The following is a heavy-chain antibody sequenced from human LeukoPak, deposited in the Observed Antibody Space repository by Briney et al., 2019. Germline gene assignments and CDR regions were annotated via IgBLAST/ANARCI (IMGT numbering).Heavy chain of an antibody. CDR3: ARDGAGIESWVELDP. V-gene: IGHV3-66*02. J-gene: IGHJ5*02. Sequence: PGGSLRLSCAVSGFSVSNHYMAWVRQAPGRRLEWVSFIWADGTTFYTDSVRGRFTVSRDQFKNTLYLQMSSLRPDDTALYYCARDGAGIESWVELDPWGQGTQVTVSA. D-gene: IGHD5-24*01. CDR1: GFSVSNHY. CDR2: IWADGTT.